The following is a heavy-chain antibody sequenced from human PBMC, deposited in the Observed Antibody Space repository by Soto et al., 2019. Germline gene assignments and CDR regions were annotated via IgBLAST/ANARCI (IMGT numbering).Heavy chain of an antibody. CDR1: GFTFSSYG. D-gene: IGHD3-10*01. CDR2: ISYDGSNK. CDR3: AKEGGYYGSGSYSVGENYYGMDV. J-gene: IGHJ6*02. V-gene: IGHV3-30*18. Sequence: QVQLVESGGGVVQPGRSLRLSCAASGFTFSSYGMHWVRQAPGKGLEWVAVISYDGSNKYYADSVKGRFTISRDNSKYTRYLQRYRVRAEDTAVYYCAKEGGYYGSGSYSVGENYYGMDVWGQGTTVTVSS.